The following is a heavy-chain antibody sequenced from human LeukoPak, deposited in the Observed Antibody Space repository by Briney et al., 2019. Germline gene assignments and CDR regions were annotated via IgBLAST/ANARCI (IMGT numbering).Heavy chain of an antibody. Sequence: PSETLSLTCTVSGGSISSSSYYWGWIRQPPGKGLEWIGSIYYSGSTYYNPSLKSRVTISVDTSKNQFSLKLSSVTAADTAVYYCARSPYGDYPIDYWGQGTLVTVSS. J-gene: IGHJ4*02. CDR3: ARSPYGDYPIDY. V-gene: IGHV4-39*01. CDR1: GGSISSSSYY. CDR2: IYYSGST. D-gene: IGHD4-17*01.